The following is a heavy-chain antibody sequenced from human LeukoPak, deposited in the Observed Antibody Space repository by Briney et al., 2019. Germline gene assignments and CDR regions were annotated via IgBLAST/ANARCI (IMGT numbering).Heavy chain of an antibody. Sequence: ASVKVSCKASGYTFTSYGISWVRQAPGQGLEWMGWISAYNGNTNYAQKLQGRVTMTTDTSTSTAYMELRSLRSDDTAVYYCARDRGDGYNGGNIDYWGQGTLVTVSS. CDR2: ISAYNGNT. V-gene: IGHV1-18*01. CDR1: GYTFTSYG. D-gene: IGHD5-12*01. J-gene: IGHJ4*02. CDR3: ARDRGDGYNGGNIDY.